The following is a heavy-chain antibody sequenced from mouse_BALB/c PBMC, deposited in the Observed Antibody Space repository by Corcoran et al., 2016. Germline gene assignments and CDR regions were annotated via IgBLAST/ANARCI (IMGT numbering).Heavy chain of an antibody. CDR1: GYTFTNYG. CDR3: ARSAYDGNYFDY. J-gene: IGHJ2*01. Sequence: QIQLVQSGPELKKPGETVKISCTASGYTFTNYGMNWVKQAPGKGLKWMGWINTYTGEPTYADDFKGRFAFSLETSASTAYLQINNLKNEDMATYFCARSAYDGNYFDYWGQGTTLTVSA. D-gene: IGHD2-12*01. CDR2: INTYTGEP. V-gene: IGHV9-1*02.